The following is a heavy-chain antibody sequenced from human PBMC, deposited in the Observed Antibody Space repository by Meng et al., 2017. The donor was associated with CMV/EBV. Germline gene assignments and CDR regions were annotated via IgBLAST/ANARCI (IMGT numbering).Heavy chain of an antibody. J-gene: IGHJ4*02. V-gene: IGHV1-18*04. Sequence: ASAKVSCKASGYTFTSYGISWVRQAPGQGLEWMGWISAYNGNTNYAQKLQGRVTMTTDTSTSTAYTELRSLRSDDTAVYYCARVGEEDYYDSSGYTSQKTFDYWGQGTLVTVSS. CDR1: GYTFTSYG. CDR3: ARVGEEDYYDSSGYTSQKTFDY. CDR2: ISAYNGNT. D-gene: IGHD3-22*01.